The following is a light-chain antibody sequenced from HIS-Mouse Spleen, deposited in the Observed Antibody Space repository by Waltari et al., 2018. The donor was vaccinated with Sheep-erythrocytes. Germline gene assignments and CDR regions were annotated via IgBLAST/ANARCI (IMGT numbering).Light chain of an antibody. J-gene: IGLJ1*01. Sequence: SYELTQPPSVSVSPGQTASITCSGDKLGDKHACWYQQKPGQSPVLVIYQDSKRPSGIPERFSGSNSGNTATLTISGTQAMDEADYYCQAWDSSIYVFGTGTKVTVL. CDR3: QAWDSSIYV. V-gene: IGLV3-1*01. CDR2: QDS. CDR1: KLGDKH.